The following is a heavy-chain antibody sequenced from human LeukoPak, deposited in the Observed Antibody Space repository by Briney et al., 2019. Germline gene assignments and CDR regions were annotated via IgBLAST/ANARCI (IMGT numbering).Heavy chain of an antibody. Sequence: SETLSLTCTVSGGSISSYYWSWIRQPPGKGLEWIGEINHSGSTNYNPSLKSRVTISVDTSKNQFSLKLSSVTAADTAVYYCARTSITMVRGVINNYYYYYMDVWGKGTTVTISS. CDR1: GGSISSYY. V-gene: IGHV4-34*01. CDR2: INHSGST. J-gene: IGHJ6*03. CDR3: ARTSITMVRGVINNYYYYYMDV. D-gene: IGHD3-10*01.